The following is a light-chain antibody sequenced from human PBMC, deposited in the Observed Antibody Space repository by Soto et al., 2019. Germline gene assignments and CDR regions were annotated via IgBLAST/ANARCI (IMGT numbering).Light chain of an antibody. CDR1: SGSIGSNF. V-gene: IGLV6-57*04. Sequence: NFMLTQPPSVSDSPGKTVTISCTRSSGSIGSNFVQWYQQRPGSAPTTIIYENNRRPSGVPDRFSGSIDSSSNSASLTISGLKTEDEADYYCQSFDSSDRVFGGGTKLIVL. CDR3: QSFDSSDRV. J-gene: IGLJ3*02. CDR2: ENN.